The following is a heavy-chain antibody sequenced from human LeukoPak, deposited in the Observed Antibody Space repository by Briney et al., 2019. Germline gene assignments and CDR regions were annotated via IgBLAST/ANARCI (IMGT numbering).Heavy chain of an antibody. J-gene: IGHJ4*02. CDR1: GYTFTGYY. V-gene: IGHV1-2*02. CDR2: INPNSGGT. D-gene: IGHD3-22*01. Sequence: ASVKVSCKASGYTFTGYYMHWVRQAPGQGLAWMGWINPNSGGTNYAQKLQGRVTMTTDTSTSTAYTELRSLRSDDTAVYYCARSWKHYYDSSGYPDYWGQGTLVTVSS. CDR3: ARSWKHYYDSSGYPDY.